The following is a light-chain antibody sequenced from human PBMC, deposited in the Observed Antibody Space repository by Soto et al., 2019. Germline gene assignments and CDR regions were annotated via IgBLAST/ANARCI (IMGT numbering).Light chain of an antibody. J-gene: IGKJ5*01. CDR1: QSVRSN. CDR2: VAS. Sequence: EIVLTQSPGTLSLSPGERATLSCRASQSVRSNLAWYQQKPGQAPRLLIYVASTRATGIPARFSGSGSGTEFTLTISSLQSEDFAVYYSQQYNNWTPITFGQGTRLEI. CDR3: QQYNNWTPIT. V-gene: IGKV3-15*01.